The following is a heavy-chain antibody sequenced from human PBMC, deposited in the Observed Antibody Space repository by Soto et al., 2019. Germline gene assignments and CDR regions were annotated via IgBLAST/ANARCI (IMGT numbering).Heavy chain of an antibody. D-gene: IGHD2-15*01. CDR1: GFTFSDYY. CDR3: ARDKSIFYGMDV. J-gene: IGHJ6*02. Sequence: GGSLRLSCAASGFTFSDYYISWIRQAPGKGLEWVSYISSSGTIIYHADSVKGRFTISRDNAKKSLFLQMNSLRAEDTAVYYCARDKSIFYGMDVWGQGTTVTVSS. CDR2: ISSSGTII. V-gene: IGHV3-11*01.